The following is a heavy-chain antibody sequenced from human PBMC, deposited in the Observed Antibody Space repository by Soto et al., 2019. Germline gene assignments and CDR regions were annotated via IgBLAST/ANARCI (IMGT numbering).Heavy chain of an antibody. CDR2: IIAFTGTT. Sequence: SVAVSCAASGCTFRGYAISWVRQDPGQGLEWMGGIIAFTGTTKYSQKFQGRVNITRDTSASTADMELSSLRSEDTAVYYCARGKGMEENYYYYGLDIWGQGTTVTGSS. J-gene: IGHJ6*02. D-gene: IGHD1-1*01. CDR1: GCTFRGYA. V-gene: IGHV1-69*05. CDR3: ARGKGMEENYYYYGLDI.